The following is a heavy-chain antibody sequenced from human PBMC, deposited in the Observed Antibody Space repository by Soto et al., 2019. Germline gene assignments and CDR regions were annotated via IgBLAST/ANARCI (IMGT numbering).Heavy chain of an antibody. CDR1: GDSVSSNTAA. J-gene: IGHJ6*02. CDR2: IYYRSTWSF. CDR3: AGVTWFRSMDV. V-gene: IGHV6-1*01. Sequence: SQTLSLTCAISGDSVSSNTAAWNRIRQSPSRGLEWLGRIYYRSTWSFDYALSVRSRITIAPDTSKNQFSLHLDSLTPEDTALYYCAGVTWFRSMDVWGQGTPVTVSS. D-gene: IGHD3-10*01.